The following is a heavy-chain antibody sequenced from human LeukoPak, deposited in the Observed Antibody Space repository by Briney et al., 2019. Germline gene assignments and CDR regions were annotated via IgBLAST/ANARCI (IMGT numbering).Heavy chain of an antibody. D-gene: IGHD2-2*01. J-gene: IGHJ4*02. CDR1: GFTFSSYR. V-gene: IGHV3-21*01. CDR2: ISSSSSYI. Sequence: GGSLRLSCAASGFTFSSYRMNWVRQAPGKGLEWVSSISSSSSYIYYADSVKGRFTISRDNAKNSLYLQMNSLRAEDTAVYYCARVVPAATIDYWGQGTLVTVSS. CDR3: ARVVPAATIDY.